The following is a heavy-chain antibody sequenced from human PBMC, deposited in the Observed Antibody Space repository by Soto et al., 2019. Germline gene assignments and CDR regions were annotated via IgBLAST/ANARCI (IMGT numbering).Heavy chain of an antibody. CDR3: ARDRHSSSRINWFDP. J-gene: IGHJ5*02. Sequence: ASVKVSCKASGYTFTSYYMHWVRQAPGQGLEWMGIINPSGGSTSYAQKFQGRVTMTRDTSTSTVYMELSSLRSEDTAVHYCARDRHSSSRINWFDPWGQGTPVTVSS. CDR2: INPSGGST. V-gene: IGHV1-46*03. CDR1: GYTFTSYY. D-gene: IGHD6-13*01.